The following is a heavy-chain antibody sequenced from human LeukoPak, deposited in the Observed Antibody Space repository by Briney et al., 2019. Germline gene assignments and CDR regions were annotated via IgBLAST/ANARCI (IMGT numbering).Heavy chain of an antibody. V-gene: IGHV1-2*02. CDR3: AREKRVAGSRGRFDP. D-gene: IGHD6-19*01. CDR2: INPNSGGT. J-gene: IGHJ5*02. CDR1: GYTFTVYY. Sequence: ASVTVSFKASGYTFTVYYMHWVRQAPAQGLEWMGWINPNSGGTNYAQKFHGRVTMTRDTAISTAYMELKRMRSDDTVVYYCAREKRVAGSRGRFDPWGQGTVVTVSS.